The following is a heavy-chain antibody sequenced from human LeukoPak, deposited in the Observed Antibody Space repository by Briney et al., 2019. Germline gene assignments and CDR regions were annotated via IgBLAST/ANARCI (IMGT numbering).Heavy chain of an antibody. CDR3: ARGGSGWYWTFDY. D-gene: IGHD6-19*01. V-gene: IGHV3-66*01. CDR2: IYSGGST. CDR1: GFTVSSNH. J-gene: IGHJ4*02. Sequence: GGSLRLSCAASGFTVSSNHMSWVRQAPGKGLEWVSVIYSGGSTYYADSVKGRFTISRDNSKNTLYLQMNSLRVEDTAVYYCARGGSGWYWTFDYWGQGTLVTVSS.